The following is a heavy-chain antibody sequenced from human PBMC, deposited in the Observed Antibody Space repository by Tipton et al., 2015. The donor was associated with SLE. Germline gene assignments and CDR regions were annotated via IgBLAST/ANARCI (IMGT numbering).Heavy chain of an antibody. D-gene: IGHD6-13*01. CDR3: ARGVHQLGRFDY. CDR1: GGSFSDHY. CDR2: INHSGST. Sequence: TLSLTCDVSGGSFSDHYWSWIRQPPGKGLEWIGEINHSGSTNSNPSLKSRVTKSVDTSKNPFSLRLTSVTAADTAVYYCARGVHQLGRFDYWGRGTLVTVSS. J-gene: IGHJ4*02. V-gene: IGHV4-34*01.